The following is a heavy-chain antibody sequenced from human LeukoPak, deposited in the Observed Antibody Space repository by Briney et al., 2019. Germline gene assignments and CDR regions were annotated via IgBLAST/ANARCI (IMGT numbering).Heavy chain of an antibody. CDR2: IYPGDSDT. D-gene: IGHD7-27*01. V-gene: IGHV5-51*01. Sequence: GESLKISCKGSGYSFTSYWIGWVRQMPGKGLEWMGIIYPGDSDTRYSPSFQGQVTISADKSISTAYLQWSSLKASDTAMYYCARHKYSYDTGGYYFDYWGQGTLVTVSS. J-gene: IGHJ4*02. CDR1: GYSFTSYW. CDR3: ARHKYSYDTGGYYFDY.